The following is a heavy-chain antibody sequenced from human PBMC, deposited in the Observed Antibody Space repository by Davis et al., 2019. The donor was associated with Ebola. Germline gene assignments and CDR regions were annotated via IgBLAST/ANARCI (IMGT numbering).Heavy chain of an antibody. D-gene: IGHD5-12*01. V-gene: IGHV3-53*01. Sequence: PGGSLRLSCVASGFTVSGKSMSWVRQAPGRGLEWVAVINTGGSTSYADFVKGRFTISSDTSKNTLFLQNNSLRAEDTAVYYCAASVATTGVYYYYMDVWGKGTAVSVSS. J-gene: IGHJ6*03. CDR2: INTGGST. CDR3: AASVATTGVYYYYMDV. CDR1: GFTVSGKS.